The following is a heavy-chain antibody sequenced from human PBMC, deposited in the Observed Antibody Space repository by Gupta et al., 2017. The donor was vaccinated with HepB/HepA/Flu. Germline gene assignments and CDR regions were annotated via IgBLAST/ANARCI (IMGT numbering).Heavy chain of an antibody. CDR3: AKEAGFRFPYYMDV. V-gene: IGHV3-23*01. J-gene: IGHJ6*03. CDR1: GFVFSSYG. CDR2: ISTSGGST. Sequence: EVHLLESGGGLVQPGGSLRLSCAASGFVFSSYGMSWVRQAPGKGLEWVSAISTSGGSTYYADSVKGRFTISRDNSQNTFYLQLNSLREDDTALYYCAKEAGFRFPYYMDVWGKGTTVTVSS. D-gene: IGHD3-3*01.